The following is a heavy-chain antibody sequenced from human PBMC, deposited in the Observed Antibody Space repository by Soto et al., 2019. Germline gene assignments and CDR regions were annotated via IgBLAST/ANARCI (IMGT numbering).Heavy chain of an antibody. CDR1: EYKLTSYW. CDR3: ARLYGDYYMDV. J-gene: IGHJ6*03. D-gene: IGHD4-17*01. V-gene: IGHV5-51*01. CDR2: IYPGDSDT. Sequence: PRGSLKISYKVLEYKLTSYWIGGLRQMPGKGLEWMGIIYPGDSDTRYSPSFQGQVTISADKSISTAYLQWSSLKASDTAMYYCARLYGDYYMDVWGKGTTVTVSS.